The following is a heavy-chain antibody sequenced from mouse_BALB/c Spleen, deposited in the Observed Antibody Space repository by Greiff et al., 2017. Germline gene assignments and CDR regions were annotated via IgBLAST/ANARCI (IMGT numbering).Heavy chain of an antibody. CDR2: ISSGGST. D-gene: IGHD1-1*01. CDR1: GFTFSSYA. Sequence: EVQGVESGGGLVKPGGSLKLSCAASGFTFSSYAMSWVRQTPEKRLEWVASISSGGSTYFPDSVKGRFTISRDNARNILYLQMSSLRSEDTAMYYCARGREYGSPFDYWGQGTTLTVSS. J-gene: IGHJ2*01. CDR3: ARGREYGSPFDY. V-gene: IGHV5-6-5*01.